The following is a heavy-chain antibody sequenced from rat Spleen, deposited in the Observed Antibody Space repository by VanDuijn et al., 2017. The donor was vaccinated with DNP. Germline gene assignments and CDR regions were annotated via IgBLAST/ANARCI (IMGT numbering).Heavy chain of an antibody. J-gene: IGHJ4*01. Sequence: EVQLVESGGGLVQPGRSLKLSCAASGFTFSDYYMAWVRQAPTKGLECVAYISYDGGATYCGDSVKGRFTISRDNAKSTLYLQMNSLRSEDTATYYCAKDRTAGFAIDAWGQGTSVTVSS. CDR2: ISYDGGAT. CDR3: AKDRTAGFAIDA. V-gene: IGHV5-20*01. D-gene: IGHD4-1*01. CDR1: GFTFSDYY.